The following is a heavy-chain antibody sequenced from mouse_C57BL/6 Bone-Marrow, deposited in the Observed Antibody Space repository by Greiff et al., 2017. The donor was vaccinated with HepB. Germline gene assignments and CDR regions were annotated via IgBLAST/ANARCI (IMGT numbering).Heavy chain of an antibody. CDR3: ARGDDGYY. D-gene: IGHD2-3*01. Sequence: VQLQQSGPELVKPGASVKISCKASGYAFSSSWMNWVKQRPGKGLEWIGRIYPGDGDTNYNGKFKGKATLTADKSSSTAYMQLSSLTSEDSAVYFCARGDDGYYLGQGTTLTVSS. V-gene: IGHV1-82*01. J-gene: IGHJ2*01. CDR2: IYPGDGDT. CDR1: GYAFSSSW.